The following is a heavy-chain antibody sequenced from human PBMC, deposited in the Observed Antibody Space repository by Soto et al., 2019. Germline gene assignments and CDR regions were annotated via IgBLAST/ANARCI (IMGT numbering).Heavy chain of an antibody. CDR1: GGSLNSSTYY. CDR3: ATYTIKVPHFEY. CDR2: VHYSXST. J-gene: IGHJ4*02. D-gene: IGHD4-4*01. V-gene: IGHV4-39*02. Sequence: TXXLTCTVSGGSLNSSTYYWGWVRQPPGKGMEWIGXVHYSXSTYHNHSLKXXVSISADSXKNHLSLQLSSVNAADKDVYYCATYTIKVPHFEYWRQGTLVT.